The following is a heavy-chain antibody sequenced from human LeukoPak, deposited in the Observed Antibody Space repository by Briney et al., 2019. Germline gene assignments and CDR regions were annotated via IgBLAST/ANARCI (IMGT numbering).Heavy chain of an antibody. D-gene: IGHD3-22*01. CDR3: AKDLRWYYYDSSGYPT. CDR1: GFTFSNYW. CDR2: MKQDGSEQ. V-gene: IGHV3-7*03. Sequence: GGSLRLSCTASGFTFSNYWMSWVRQAPGKGLEWVANMKQDGSEQYYVDSMKGRFTISRDNAKNSLYLQINSLRAEDTAVYYCAKDLRWYYYDSSGYPTGGQGTLVTVSS. J-gene: IGHJ4*02.